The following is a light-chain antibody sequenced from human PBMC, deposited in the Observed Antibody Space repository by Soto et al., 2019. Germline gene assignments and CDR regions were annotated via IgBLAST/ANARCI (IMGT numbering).Light chain of an antibody. CDR2: GNS. CDR3: QSYDSSLSVVL. J-gene: IGLJ2*01. Sequence: QSVLTQPPSVSAAPGQRVTISCTGSSSNIGAGYDVHWYQQLPGTAPKLLIYGNSNRPSGVPDRFSGSKSGTSASLAITGLQAEDEADYYCQSYDSSLSVVLFGGGTKLTVL. CDR1: SSNIGAGYD. V-gene: IGLV1-40*01.